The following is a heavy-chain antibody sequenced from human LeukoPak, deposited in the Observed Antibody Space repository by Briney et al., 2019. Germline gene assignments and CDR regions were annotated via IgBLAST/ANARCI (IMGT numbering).Heavy chain of an antibody. J-gene: IGHJ2*01. Sequence: GGSLRLSCAASGFTVSSTYMTWVRQAPGKGLEWVSVIYTGGRTDYAESVRGRFTISRDNSKNMLYLQLNSLRAKDTALYYCARDLAGVTGPRCYSDLWGRGTLVSVSS. CDR1: GFTVSSTY. V-gene: IGHV3-66*01. D-gene: IGHD3-9*01. CDR2: IYTGGRT. CDR3: ARDLAGVTGPRCYSDL.